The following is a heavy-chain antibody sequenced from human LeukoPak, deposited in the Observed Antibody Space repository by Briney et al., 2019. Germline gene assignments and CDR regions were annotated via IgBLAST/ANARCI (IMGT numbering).Heavy chain of an antibody. CDR3: ARGRAAAGFPWRKYNWFDP. J-gene: IGHJ5*02. Sequence: SETLSLTCTVSGASISTSSYYWGWIRQPPGKGLEWIANIYYSGSTYYNPSLKSRVTISIDTSKNQFSLKLSSVTAADTAVYYCARGRAAAGFPWRKYNWFDPWGQGTLVTVSS. CDR2: IYYSGST. D-gene: IGHD6-13*01. CDR1: GASISTSSYY. V-gene: IGHV4-39*07.